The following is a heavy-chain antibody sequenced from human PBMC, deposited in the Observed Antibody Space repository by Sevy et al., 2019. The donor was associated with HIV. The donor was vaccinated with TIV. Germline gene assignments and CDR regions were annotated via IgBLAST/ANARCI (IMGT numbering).Heavy chain of an antibody. CDR2: IYPGDSHT. CDR1: GYTFTRYW. Sequence: GASLKISCQASGYTFTRYWIGWVRQLPGKGLEWMGIIYPGDSHTLYSPSFQGQVTISVDKSITTAYLQWNSLTASDTAMFYCATLAGNCNTTHCSSHGYFDNWGQGTLVTVSS. J-gene: IGHJ4*02. V-gene: IGHV5-51*01. D-gene: IGHD2-15*01. CDR3: ATLAGNCNTTHCSSHGYFDN.